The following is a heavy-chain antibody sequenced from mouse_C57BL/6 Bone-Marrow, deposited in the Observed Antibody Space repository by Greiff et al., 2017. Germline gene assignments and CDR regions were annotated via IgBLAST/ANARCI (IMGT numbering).Heavy chain of an antibody. D-gene: IGHD1-1*01. CDR2: IDPENGDT. Sequence: EVQLQQSGAELVRPGASVKLSCTASGFNIKDDYMHWVKQRPEQGLEWIGWIDPENGDTEYASKFQGKATITADTSSNTAYLQLSSLTSEDTAVYYCTTDFWVVDYWGQGTTLTVSS. CDR1: GFNIKDDY. CDR3: TTDFWVVDY. V-gene: IGHV14-4*01. J-gene: IGHJ2*01.